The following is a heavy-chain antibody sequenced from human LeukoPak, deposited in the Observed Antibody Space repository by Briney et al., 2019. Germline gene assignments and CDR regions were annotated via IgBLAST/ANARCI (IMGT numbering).Heavy chain of an antibody. CDR2: INYSGST. Sequence: SETLSLTCAVYGGSFRGYYWSWIRQPPGKGLEWIGEINYSGSTKYNPSLKSRVTISVDTSKNQFSLKLSSVTAADTAVYYCAKGDILTGYSNWGQGTLVTVSS. CDR3: AKGDILTGYSN. J-gene: IGHJ4*02. D-gene: IGHD3-9*01. V-gene: IGHV4-34*01. CDR1: GGSFRGYY.